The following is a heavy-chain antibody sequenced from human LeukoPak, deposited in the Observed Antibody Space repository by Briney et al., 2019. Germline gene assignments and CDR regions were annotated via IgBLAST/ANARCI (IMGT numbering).Heavy chain of an antibody. D-gene: IGHD3-22*01. Sequence: SVRVSCKASGGTFSSYAISWVRQAPGQGLEWMGGIIPIFGTANYAQKFQGRVTITTDESTSTAYMELSSLRSEDTAVYYCAKDEKGYYHDTSGYPDAFDIWGQGTMVTVSS. CDR2: IIPIFGTA. V-gene: IGHV1-69*05. CDR1: GGTFSSYA. J-gene: IGHJ3*02. CDR3: AKDEKGYYHDTSGYPDAFDI.